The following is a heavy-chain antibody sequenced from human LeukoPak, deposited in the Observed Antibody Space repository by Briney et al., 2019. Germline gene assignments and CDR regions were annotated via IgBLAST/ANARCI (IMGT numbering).Heavy chain of an antibody. D-gene: IGHD3-22*01. CDR3: ARVPNYYDSSGYYVDDY. J-gene: IGHJ4*02. CDR2: INPNSGGT. CDR1: GYTFTGYY. Sequence: ASAKVSCKTSGYTFTGYYIHWVRQAPGQGLEWMGWINPNSGGTNYAQKFQGRVTMTRDTSISTAYMELSRLRSDDTAVYYCARVPNYYDSSGYYVDDYWGQGTLVTVSS. V-gene: IGHV1-2*02.